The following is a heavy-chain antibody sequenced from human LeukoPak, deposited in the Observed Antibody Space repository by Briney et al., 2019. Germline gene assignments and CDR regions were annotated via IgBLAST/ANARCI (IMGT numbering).Heavy chain of an antibody. D-gene: IGHD3-3*01. V-gene: IGHV3-11*01. CDR3: ARGPFWSGYYDD. J-gene: IGHJ4*02. CDR1: GFTFSDFY. Sequence: GGSLRLSCAASGFTFSDFYMSWIRQAPGQGLEWVSYISSSGSTIYYADSVKGRFTISRDDAKNSLYLQMNSLRAEDTAVYYCARGPFWSGYYDDWGQGTLVTVSS. CDR2: ISSSGSTI.